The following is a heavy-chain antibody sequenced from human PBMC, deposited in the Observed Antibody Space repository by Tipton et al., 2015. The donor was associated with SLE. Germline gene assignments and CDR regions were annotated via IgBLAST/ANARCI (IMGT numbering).Heavy chain of an antibody. Sequence: TLSLTCTVSGGSISSSSYYWGWIRQPPGKGLEWIGSIYYSGSTYYNPSLKSRVTISVDTSKNQFSLKLSSVTAADTAVYYCAREGIAAVSWFFDLWGRGTLVTVSS. D-gene: IGHD6-13*01. V-gene: IGHV4-39*07. J-gene: IGHJ2*01. CDR3: AREGIAAVSWFFDL. CDR2: IYYSGST. CDR1: GGSISSSSYY.